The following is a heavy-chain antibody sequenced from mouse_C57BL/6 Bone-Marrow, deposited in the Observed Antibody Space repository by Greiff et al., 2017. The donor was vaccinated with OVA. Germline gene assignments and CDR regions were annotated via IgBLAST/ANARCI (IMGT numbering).Heavy chain of an antibody. CDR2: IDPETGGT. J-gene: IGHJ3*01. Sequence: VQLQQSGAELVRPGASVTLSCKASGYTFTDYEMHWVKQTPVHGLEWIGAIDPETGGTADNQKFKGKARLTADKSSSPAYMELRSLTSEDSAVYYCTVQLRLPWFAYWGQGTLVTVSA. D-gene: IGHD3-2*02. CDR1: GYTFTDYE. V-gene: IGHV1-15*01. CDR3: TVQLRLPWFAY.